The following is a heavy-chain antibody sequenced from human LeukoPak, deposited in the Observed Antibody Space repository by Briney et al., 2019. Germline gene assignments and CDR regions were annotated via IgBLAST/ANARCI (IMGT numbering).Heavy chain of an antibody. CDR1: GFTFSSYG. CDR3: AKAGPYYYYYMDV. CDR2: IRYDGSNK. V-gene: IGHV3-30*02. J-gene: IGHJ6*03. D-gene: IGHD3-10*01. Sequence: QTGGSLRLSCAASGFTFSSYGMHWVRQAPGKGLGWVAFIRYDGSNKYYADSVKGRFTISRDNSKNTLYLQMNSLRAEDTAVYYCAKAGPYYYYYMDVWGKGTTVTVSS.